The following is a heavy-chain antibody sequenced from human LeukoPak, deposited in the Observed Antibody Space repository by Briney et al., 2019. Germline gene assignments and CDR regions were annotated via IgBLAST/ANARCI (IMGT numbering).Heavy chain of an antibody. Sequence: SETLSLTCSVSGGSISSYYWSWTRQPPGKGLEWIGYIYYSGSTNYNPSLKSRVTISVDTSKNQFSLKLSSVTAADTAVYYCARLGQYYYYGMDVWGQGTTVTVSS. J-gene: IGHJ6*02. CDR2: IYYSGST. CDR3: ARLGQYYYYGMDV. V-gene: IGHV4-59*08. CDR1: GGSISSYY.